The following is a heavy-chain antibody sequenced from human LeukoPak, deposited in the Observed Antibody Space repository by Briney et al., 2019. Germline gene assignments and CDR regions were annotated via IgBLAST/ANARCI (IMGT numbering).Heavy chain of an antibody. V-gene: IGHV4-30-4*01. Sequence: PSETLSLTCTVSGGSISSGDYYWSWIRQPPGKGLEWIGYIYYSGSTYYTPSLKSRVTISVATSKNQFSLKLSSVTAADTAVYYCVCYYDSSGRDYWGQGTLVTVSS. J-gene: IGHJ4*02. D-gene: IGHD3-22*01. CDR3: VCYYDSSGRDY. CDR2: IYYSGST. CDR1: GGSISSGDYY.